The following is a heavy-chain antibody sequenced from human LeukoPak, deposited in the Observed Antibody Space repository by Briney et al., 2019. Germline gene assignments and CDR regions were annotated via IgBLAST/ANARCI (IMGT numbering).Heavy chain of an antibody. Sequence: GGSLRLSCAASGFTFSNYAMTWVRQAPGKGLEWISGISGSGGSTYYADSVKGRFTISRDNSKNTLYLQMNSLRAEDTAVYYCAKDRGGNYLFYLDYWGQGTLVTVSS. CDR3: AKDRGGNYLFYLDY. CDR1: GFTFSNYA. V-gene: IGHV3-23*01. J-gene: IGHJ4*02. CDR2: ISGSGGST. D-gene: IGHD1-26*01.